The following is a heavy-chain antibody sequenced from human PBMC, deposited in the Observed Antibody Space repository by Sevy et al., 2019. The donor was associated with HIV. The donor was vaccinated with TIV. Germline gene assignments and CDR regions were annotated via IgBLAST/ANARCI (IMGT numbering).Heavy chain of an antibody. J-gene: IGHJ4*02. CDR3: ATDIVVVPAAEEEVCDY. CDR2: IYYSGST. V-gene: IGHV4-39*01. Sequence: SETLSLTCTVSGGSISSSSYYWGWIRQPPGKGLEWIGSIYYSGSTYYNPSLKSRVTISVDTSKNQFSLKLSSVTAADTAVYYCATDIVVVPAAEEEVCDYWGQGTLVTVSS. CDR1: GGSISSSSYY. D-gene: IGHD2-2*01.